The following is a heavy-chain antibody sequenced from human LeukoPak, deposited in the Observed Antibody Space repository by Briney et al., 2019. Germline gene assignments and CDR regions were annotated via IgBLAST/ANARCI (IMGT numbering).Heavy chain of an antibody. CDR3: ARDQRIVGATDY. CDR2: IKDDGSEK. D-gene: IGHD1-26*01. Sequence: GGSLRLSCAGSAFTFSSYWMSWVRQAPGKGPEWVANIKDDGSEKYYLDSVKGRFTISRDNAKNSLYLQMNSLRAEDTAVYYCARDQRIVGATDYWGQGTLVTVSS. J-gene: IGHJ4*02. CDR1: AFTFSSYW. V-gene: IGHV3-7*01.